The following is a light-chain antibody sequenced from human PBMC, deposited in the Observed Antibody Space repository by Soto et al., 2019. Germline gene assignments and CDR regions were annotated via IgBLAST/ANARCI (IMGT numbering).Light chain of an antibody. CDR2: DAS. CDR1: QSVGSY. V-gene: IGKV3-11*01. Sequence: PATTDTLSCRASQSVGSYLAGYQQKPGQAPRLLIYDASNRATGIPARFSGSGSGTDFTLTISSLEPEDFAVYYCQQRKNWQVTFGQGALLAIK. CDR3: QQRKNWQVT. J-gene: IGKJ5*01.